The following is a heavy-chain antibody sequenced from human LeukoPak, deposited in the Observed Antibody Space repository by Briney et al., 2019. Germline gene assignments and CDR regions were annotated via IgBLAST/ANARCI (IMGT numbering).Heavy chain of an antibody. Sequence: GASVKVSCTASGYTFTGYYLHWVRQAPGQGLEWMGWINPSSGATNYAQKFQGRVTMTRDTSITTSYMELSRLRSDDTAVYYCARGLLPAAPDYWGQGTLVTVSS. CDR2: INPSSGAT. CDR1: GYTFTGYY. D-gene: IGHD2-2*01. J-gene: IGHJ4*02. V-gene: IGHV1-2*02. CDR3: ARGLLPAAPDY.